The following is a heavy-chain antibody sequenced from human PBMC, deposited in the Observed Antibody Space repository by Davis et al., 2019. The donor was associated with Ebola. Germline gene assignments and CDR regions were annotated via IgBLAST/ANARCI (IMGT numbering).Heavy chain of an antibody. V-gene: IGHV4-39*07. J-gene: IGHJ4*02. D-gene: IGHD6-13*01. CDR3: ARGALIAAAGTGKDFDY. Sequence: SETLSLTCTVSGGSIISSSSYRSWIRQAPGKGLEWIGEIDHSGSTNYNPSLKSRLTISVDTSKNQFSLKVSSVTAADTAVYYCARGALIAAAGTGKDFDYWGQGTLVTVSS. CDR1: GGSIISSSSY. CDR2: IDHSGST.